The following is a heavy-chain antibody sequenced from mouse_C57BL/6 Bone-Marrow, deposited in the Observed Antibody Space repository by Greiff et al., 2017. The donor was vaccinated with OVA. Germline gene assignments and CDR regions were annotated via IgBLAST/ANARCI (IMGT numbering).Heavy chain of an antibody. Sequence: DVKLQESGAELVRPGSSVKMSCKTSGYTFTSYGINWVKQRPGQGLEWIGYIYIGNGYTEYNEKFKGKATLTSDTSSSTAYMQLSSLTSEDSAIYFCAREAIYYDYDGDWYFDVWGTGTTVTVSS. CDR2: IYIGNGYT. J-gene: IGHJ1*03. CDR1: GYTFTSYG. CDR3: AREAIYYDYDGDWYFDV. V-gene: IGHV1-58*01. D-gene: IGHD2-4*01.